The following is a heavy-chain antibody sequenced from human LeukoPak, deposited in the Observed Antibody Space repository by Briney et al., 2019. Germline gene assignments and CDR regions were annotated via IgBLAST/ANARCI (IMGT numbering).Heavy chain of an antibody. Sequence: SETLSLTCAVYGGSFSGYNWSWIRQPPGKGLEWIGEINHSGSTNYNPSLKSRVTISVDTSKNQFSLKLSSVTAADTAVYYCARDRNYYGSGSYPRAGYFQHWGQGTLVTVS. CDR2: INHSGST. J-gene: IGHJ1*01. CDR3: ARDRNYYGSGSYPRAGYFQH. V-gene: IGHV4-34*01. CDR1: GGSFSGYN. D-gene: IGHD3-10*01.